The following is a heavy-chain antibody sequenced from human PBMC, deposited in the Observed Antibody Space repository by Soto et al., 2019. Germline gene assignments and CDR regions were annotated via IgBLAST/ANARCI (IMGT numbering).Heavy chain of an antibody. CDR3: ARDGVPRIEAAGSNPGPNWFDP. CDR2: ISYDGSNK. V-gene: IGHV3-30-3*01. Sequence: WGSLRLSCAASGFTFSSYAMHWVRQAPGKGLEWVAVISYDGSNKYYADPVKGRFTISRDNSKNTLYLQMNSLRAEDTAVYYCARDGVPRIEAAGSNPGPNWFDPWGQGTLVTVSS. D-gene: IGHD6-13*01. CDR1: GFTFSSYA. J-gene: IGHJ5*02.